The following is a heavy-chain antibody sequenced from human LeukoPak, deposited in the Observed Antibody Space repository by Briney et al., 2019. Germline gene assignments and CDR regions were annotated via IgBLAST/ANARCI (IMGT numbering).Heavy chain of an antibody. V-gene: IGHV3-30-3*01. Sequence: GRSLRLSCAASGFTFSSYAMDWVRQAPGKGLEWVAAISYDSSRKFYADSVKGRFTISRDNSENRLDLQMNSLRAEDTAVYYCARGATNFDYWGQGTLVTVSS. CDR1: GFTFSSYA. CDR3: ARGATNFDY. CDR2: ISYDSSRK. J-gene: IGHJ4*02.